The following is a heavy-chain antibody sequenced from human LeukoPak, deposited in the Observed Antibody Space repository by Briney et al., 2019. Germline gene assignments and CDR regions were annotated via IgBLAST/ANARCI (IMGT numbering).Heavy chain of an antibody. Sequence: PGGSLRLSCAASGFTFSSYAMHWVRQAPGKGLEWVAVISYDGSNKYYADSVKGRFTISRDNSKNTLYLQMNSLRAEDTAVYYCARDPLISYSSGWWGYFDYWGQGTLVTVSS. J-gene: IGHJ4*02. CDR1: GFTFSSYA. V-gene: IGHV3-30-3*01. CDR2: ISYDGSNK. D-gene: IGHD6-19*01. CDR3: ARDPLISYSSGWWGYFDY.